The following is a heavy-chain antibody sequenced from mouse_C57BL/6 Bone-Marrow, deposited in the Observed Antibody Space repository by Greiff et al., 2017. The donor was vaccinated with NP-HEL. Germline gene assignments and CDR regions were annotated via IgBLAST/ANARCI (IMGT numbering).Heavy chain of an antibody. CDR1: GYTFTDYN. V-gene: IGHV1-18*01. CDR3: ARWDGRYFDV. CDR2: INPNNGGT. J-gene: IGHJ1*03. Sequence: EVQREQEGPELVKPGASVKIPCKASGYTFTDYNMDWVKQSHGKSLEWIGDINPNNGGTIYNQKFKGKATLTVDKSSSTAYMELRSLTSEDTAVYYCARWDGRYFDVWGTGTTVTVSS. D-gene: IGHD2-3*01.